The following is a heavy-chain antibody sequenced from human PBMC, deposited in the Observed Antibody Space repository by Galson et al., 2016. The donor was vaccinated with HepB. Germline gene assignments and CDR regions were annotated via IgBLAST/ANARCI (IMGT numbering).Heavy chain of an antibody. Sequence: SLRLSCAASGFTFRSYWMSWVRQAPGKGLQWVANVNQDETEKYYLDSVKGRFTISRDNVKESVYLQMGSLRVEDTAVYYWARRADTQRRIAGWGWGMDVWGRGTTVTVSS. CDR1: GFTFRSYW. CDR2: VNQDETEK. CDR3: ARRADTQRRIAGWGWGMDV. V-gene: IGHV3-7*01. D-gene: IGHD6-19*01. J-gene: IGHJ6*02.